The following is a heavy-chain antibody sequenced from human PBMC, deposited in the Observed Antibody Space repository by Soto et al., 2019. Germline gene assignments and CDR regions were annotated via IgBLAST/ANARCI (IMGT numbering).Heavy chain of an antibody. CDR3: AREPRYCRGGSCSITGDAYDI. V-gene: IGHV3-66*01. Sequence: EVQLVESGGGLVQPGGSLRLSCTPSGFIFSNTYVNWVRQAPGKGLEWVSFISNRGDTHYADSVRGRFSFSRDISDNTLHLQMNNLRVEDTAVYYCAREPRYCRGGSCSITGDAYDIWGQGTMVTVSS. D-gene: IGHD2-15*01. CDR2: ISNRGDT. CDR1: GFIFSNTY. J-gene: IGHJ3*02.